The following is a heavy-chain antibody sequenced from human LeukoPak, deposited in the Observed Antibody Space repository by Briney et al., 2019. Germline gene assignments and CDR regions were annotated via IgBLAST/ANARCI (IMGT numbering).Heavy chain of an antibody. V-gene: IGHV4-59*01. Sequence: SETLSLTCTVSGGSISSYYWSWLRQPPGKGLEWIGYIYYSGSTNYNPSLKSRVTISVDTSKNQFSLKLSSVTAADTAVYYCARAAGGAFDIWGQGTMVTVSS. CDR2: IYYSGST. CDR3: ARAAGGAFDI. CDR1: GGSISSYY. J-gene: IGHJ3*02. D-gene: IGHD6-13*01.